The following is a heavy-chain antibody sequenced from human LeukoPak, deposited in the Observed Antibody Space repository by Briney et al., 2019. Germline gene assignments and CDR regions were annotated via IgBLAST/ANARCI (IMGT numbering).Heavy chain of an antibody. CDR2: INHSGST. J-gene: IGHJ5*02. D-gene: IGHD7-27*01. CDR1: GGSFSGYY. V-gene: IGHV4-34*01. Sequence: PSQTLSLTCAVYGGSFSGYYWSWIRQPPGKGLEWIGEINHSGSTNYNPSLKSRVTISVDTSKNQFSLKLGSVTAADTAVYYCARGGWGFGFDPWGQGTLVTVSS. CDR3: ARGGWGFGFDP.